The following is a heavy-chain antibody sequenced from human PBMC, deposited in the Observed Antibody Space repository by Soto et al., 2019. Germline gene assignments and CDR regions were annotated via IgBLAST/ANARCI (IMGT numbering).Heavy chain of an antibody. Sequence: ALVKVSCKASGYTFTSYAMHWVRQAPGQRLEWMGWINAGNGNTKYSQKFQGRVTITRDTSASTAYMELSSLRSEDTAVYYCARVGGRIGDCSSTSCHRNWFDPWGQGTLVTV. V-gene: IGHV1-3*01. CDR2: INAGNGNT. J-gene: IGHJ5*02. D-gene: IGHD2-2*01. CDR3: ARVGGRIGDCSSTSCHRNWFDP. CDR1: GYTFTSYA.